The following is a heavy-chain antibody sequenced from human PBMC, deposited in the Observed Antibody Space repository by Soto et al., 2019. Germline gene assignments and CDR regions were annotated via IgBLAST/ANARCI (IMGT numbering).Heavy chain of an antibody. J-gene: IGHJ4*02. CDR2: INGGNGDT. Sequence: QVPLVRSGAEVKKPGASVRISCRTSGYTFTSYAITWLRHAPGQRLEWMGWINGGNGDTKYSQKFQDRLSITRDTSATTVSLGLSSLTSEDTAIYYCARGPLSLYSADFRWGQGTLVTVSS. V-gene: IGHV1-3*01. CDR3: ARGPLSLYSADFR. D-gene: IGHD1-26*01. CDR1: GYTFTSYA.